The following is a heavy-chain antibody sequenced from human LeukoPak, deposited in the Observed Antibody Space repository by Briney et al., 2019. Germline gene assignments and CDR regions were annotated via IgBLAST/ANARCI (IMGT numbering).Heavy chain of an antibody. D-gene: IGHD6-13*01. Sequence: PSETLSRTCTVYGGSFSGYYWSWIRQPPGKGLEWIGEINHSGSTNYNPSLKSRVTISVDTSKNQFSLKLSSVTAADTAVYYCATWASSWTDYWGQGTLVTVSS. CDR3: ATWASSWTDY. V-gene: IGHV4-34*01. CDR1: GGSFSGYY. J-gene: IGHJ4*02. CDR2: INHSGST.